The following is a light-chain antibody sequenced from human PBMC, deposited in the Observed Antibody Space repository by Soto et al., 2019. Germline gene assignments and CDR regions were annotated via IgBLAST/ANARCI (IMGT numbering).Light chain of an antibody. CDR3: CSYAGNTSPYV. J-gene: IGLJ1*01. Sequence: LTQPASVSGSSGQSITISCIGTNSDICSYFFVSWYQQHPGKAPKLLIFEVTKRPSGVSFRFSGSKSGNTASLTIFGLQAEDEGDYYCCSYAGNTSPYVFGPGTKVTVL. CDR1: NSDICSYFF. CDR2: EVT. V-gene: IGLV2-23*02.